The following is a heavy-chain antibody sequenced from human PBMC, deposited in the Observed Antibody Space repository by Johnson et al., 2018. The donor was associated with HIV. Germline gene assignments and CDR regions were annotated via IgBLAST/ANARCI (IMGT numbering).Heavy chain of an antibody. Sequence: QVQLVESGGGVVQPGRSLRLSCAASGFTFSSYWMSWVRQAPGKGLEWVAVIWYDGSNKYYADSVKGRFTISRDNSKNTLYLQMNSLRAEDTAVYYCAREFRYGDYQDAFDIWGQGTMVTVSS. CDR2: IWYDGSNK. J-gene: IGHJ3*02. V-gene: IGHV3-30-3*01. D-gene: IGHD4-17*01. CDR1: GFTFSSYW. CDR3: AREFRYGDYQDAFDI.